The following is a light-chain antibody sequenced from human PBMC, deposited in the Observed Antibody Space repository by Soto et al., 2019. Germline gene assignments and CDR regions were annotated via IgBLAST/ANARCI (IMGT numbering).Light chain of an antibody. CDR2: KAS. CDR3: QQYSRLYT. CDR1: QSVYTW. V-gene: IGKV1-5*03. Sequence: DIQMTQSPSTLSASVGDTVSVTCRASQSVYTWLAWYQQKPGKAPKFLIYKASVLETGVPSRFSGNGSGTEFTLTISSLQPDDFATYYCQQYSRLYTFGQGTRLEIK. J-gene: IGKJ5*01.